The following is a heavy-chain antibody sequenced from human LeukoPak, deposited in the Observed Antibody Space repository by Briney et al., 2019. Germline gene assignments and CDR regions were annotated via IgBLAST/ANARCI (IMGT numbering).Heavy chain of an antibody. V-gene: IGHV4-38-2*02. CDR2: IDHSGST. Sequence: SETLSLTCNVSGYSISSGYYWGWIRQPPGKGLEWIASIDHSGSTYHNPSLKSRVTISVDTSKNQFSLKLSSVTAADTAVYYCARATLDIVVVPVLWGQGTLVTVSS. CDR3: ARATLDIVVVPVL. J-gene: IGHJ4*02. D-gene: IGHD2-2*03. CDR1: GYSISSGYY.